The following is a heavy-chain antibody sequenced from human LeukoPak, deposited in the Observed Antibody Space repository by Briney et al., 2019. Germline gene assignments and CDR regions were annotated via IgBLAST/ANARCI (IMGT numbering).Heavy chain of an antibody. J-gene: IGHJ6*02. Sequence: PGRSLRLSCAASGLTFGDYAMHWVRQAPGKGLEWVSGINWKSNNIGYADSVKGRFTISRDNAKNSLYLQMNSLRTEDTALYYCARDRTGYFYAMDLWAQGTSVTVSS. CDR3: ARDRTGYFYAMDL. CDR1: GLTFGDYA. D-gene: IGHD1/OR15-1a*01. CDR2: INWKSNNI. V-gene: IGHV3-9*01.